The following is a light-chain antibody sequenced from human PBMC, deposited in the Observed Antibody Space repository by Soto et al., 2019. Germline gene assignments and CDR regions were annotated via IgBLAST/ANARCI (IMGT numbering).Light chain of an antibody. J-gene: IGLJ2*01. Sequence: QSVLTQPPSASGAPGQRVTISCSGSSSNIGSNTVHWYQQLPGTAPKLLIYSNNQQPSGVPDRFSGSKSGTSASLAISGLQSEDEADYYCAAWDDSLNGVVFGGGTQLTVL. CDR2: SNN. CDR1: SSNIGSNT. V-gene: IGLV1-44*01. CDR3: AAWDDSLNGVV.